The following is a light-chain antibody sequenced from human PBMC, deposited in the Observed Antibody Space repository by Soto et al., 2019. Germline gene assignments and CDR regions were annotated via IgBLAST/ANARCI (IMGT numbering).Light chain of an antibody. CDR1: SSDVGSYNF. Sequence: QSALTQPASVSGSPGQSITISCTGTSSDVGSYNFVSWFQQHPGKVPKLIIYEGPERPSGVSNRFSSSKSGNTASLTISGLPPEDEADYYCCSYAGPSTIFGGGTKLTVL. CDR2: EGP. V-gene: IGLV2-23*01. J-gene: IGLJ2*01. CDR3: CSYAGPSTI.